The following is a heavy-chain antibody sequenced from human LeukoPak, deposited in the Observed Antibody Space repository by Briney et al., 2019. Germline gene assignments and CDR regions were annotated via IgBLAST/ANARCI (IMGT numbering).Heavy chain of an antibody. CDR3: AKETSTVGAIPSGAFDI. V-gene: IGHV3-23*01. CDR2: ISGSGGST. D-gene: IGHD1-26*01. CDR1: GFTFSSYA. J-gene: IGHJ3*02. Sequence: PGGSLRLSCAASGFTFSSYAMSWVRQAPGKGLEWVSAISGSGGSTYYADSVKGRFTISRGNSKNTLYLQMNSLRAEDTAVYYCAKETSTVGAIPSGAFDIWGQGTMVTVSS.